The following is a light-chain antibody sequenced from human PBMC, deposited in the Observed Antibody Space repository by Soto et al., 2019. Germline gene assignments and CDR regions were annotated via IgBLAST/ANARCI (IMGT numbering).Light chain of an antibody. V-gene: IGLV1-47*01. J-gene: IGLJ1*01. Sequence: QTVVTQPPSASGTPGQRVTISCSGSSSNIGSEYVYWYQQLPGTAPKLLIYRDYQRPSGVPDRFSGSKSGTSASLAISGLRSEDEADYYCQSYDMSLNNHVFGTGTKLTVL. CDR3: QSYDMSLNNHV. CDR1: SSNIGSEY. CDR2: RDY.